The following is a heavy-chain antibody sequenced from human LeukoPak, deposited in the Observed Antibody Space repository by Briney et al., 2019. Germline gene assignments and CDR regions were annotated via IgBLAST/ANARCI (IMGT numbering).Heavy chain of an antibody. CDR2: ISRSDSTV. V-gene: IGHV3-11*01. CDR3: VRGHLWLHF. D-gene: IGHD2/OR15-2a*01. CDR1: GFTFSDYY. J-gene: IGHJ4*02. Sequence: GGSLRLSCAASGFTFSDYYMSWIRQAPGKGLEWVSYISRSDSTVDYADSVKGRLTISRDNAKNSLYLQMNSLRAEDTAVYYCVRGHLWLHFWGQGTPVTVSS.